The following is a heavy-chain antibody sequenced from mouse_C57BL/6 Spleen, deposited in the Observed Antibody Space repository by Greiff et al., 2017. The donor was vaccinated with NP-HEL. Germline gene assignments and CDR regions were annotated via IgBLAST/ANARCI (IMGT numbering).Heavy chain of an antibody. CDR2: ISSGGSYT. CDR1: GFTFSSYG. J-gene: IGHJ3*01. Sequence: EVMLVESGGDLVKPGGSLKLSCAASGFTFSSYGMSWVRQTPDKRLEWVANISSGGSYTYYPDSVKGRFTISRYNAKNTLYLQMISLKSEDTAMYYCAGLHYYGSSYEGFAYWGQGTLVTVSA. CDR3: AGLHYYGSSYEGFAY. D-gene: IGHD1-1*01. V-gene: IGHV5-6*02.